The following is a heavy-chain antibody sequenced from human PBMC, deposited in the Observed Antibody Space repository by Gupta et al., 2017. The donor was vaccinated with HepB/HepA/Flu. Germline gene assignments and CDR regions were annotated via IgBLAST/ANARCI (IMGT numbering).Heavy chain of an antibody. CDR2: VYYSGST. CDR3: ASNRSNWYFDY. J-gene: IGHJ4*02. D-gene: IGHD5-24*01. Sequence: QLQLQESGPGLVKPSETLSLTCSVSGGSITTTNYYWGWIRQPPGKELEWIGSVYYSGSTHYNPSLKSRVTISVDTSKNQFSLELSSVTAADTAVYYFASNRSNWYFDYWGQGTLVTVSS. V-gene: IGHV4-39*01. CDR1: GGSITTTNYY.